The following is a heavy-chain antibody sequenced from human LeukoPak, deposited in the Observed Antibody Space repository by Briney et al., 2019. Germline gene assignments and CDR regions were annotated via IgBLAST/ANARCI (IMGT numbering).Heavy chain of an antibody. CDR3: ARGHDSRGSSIRALDY. D-gene: IGHD3-22*01. Sequence: EASVKVSCKASGYTFTNYALNWVRQAPGQGLEWMGWINTNTGDPTSAQGFTGRFVFSLDTSVTTAYLQISRLKAADTAIYYCARGHDSRGSSIRALDYWGQGTLVTVSS. CDR2: INTNTGDP. J-gene: IGHJ4*02. V-gene: IGHV7-4-1*02. CDR1: GYTFTNYA.